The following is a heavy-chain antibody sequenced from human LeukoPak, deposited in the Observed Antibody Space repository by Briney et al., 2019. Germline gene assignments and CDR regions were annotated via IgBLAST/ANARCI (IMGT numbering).Heavy chain of an antibody. Sequence: GGSLRLSCAASGFTFSSYEMNWVRQAPGKGLGLEWVSYISSSGSTIYYADSVKGRFTISRDNAKNSLYLQMNSLRAEDTAVYYCAREGYCGGGSCYSPYYGMDVWGQGTTVTVSS. CDR1: GFTFSSYE. CDR2: ISSSGSTI. D-gene: IGHD2-15*01. J-gene: IGHJ6*02. V-gene: IGHV3-48*03. CDR3: AREGYCGGGSCYSPYYGMDV.